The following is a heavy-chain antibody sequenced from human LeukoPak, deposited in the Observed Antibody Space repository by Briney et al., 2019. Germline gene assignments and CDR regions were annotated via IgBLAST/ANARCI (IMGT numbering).Heavy chain of an antibody. CDR1: GGSVSSYY. Sequence: PSETLSLTCTVSGGSVSSYYWSWIRQPPGKGLEWIGHISYSGSTNYNPSLKSRVTVSIDTSKNQVSLELSSMTAADTAVYYCARGFDGPNAFDIWGQGTMVTVSS. CDR2: ISYSGST. V-gene: IGHV4-59*02. CDR3: ARGFDGPNAFDI. D-gene: IGHD3-9*01. J-gene: IGHJ3*02.